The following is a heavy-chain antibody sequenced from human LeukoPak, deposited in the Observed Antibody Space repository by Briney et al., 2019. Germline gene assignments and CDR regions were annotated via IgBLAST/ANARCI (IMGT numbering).Heavy chain of an antibody. CDR3: ARAPRSYSDEYFQH. CDR2: ISAYNGNT. Sequence: VASVTVSCTASGYTFTSYGISWVRQAPGQGLEWMGWISAYNGNTNYAQKLQGRVTMTTDTSTSTAYMELRSLRSDDTAVYYCARAPRSYSDEYFQHWGQGTLVTVSS. D-gene: IGHD1-26*01. V-gene: IGHV1-18*01. J-gene: IGHJ1*01. CDR1: GYTFTSYG.